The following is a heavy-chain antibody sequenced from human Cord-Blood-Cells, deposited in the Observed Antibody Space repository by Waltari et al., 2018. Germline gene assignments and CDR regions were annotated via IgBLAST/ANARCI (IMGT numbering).Heavy chain of an antibody. Sequence: QVQLQQWGAGLLKPSETLSLTCAVYGGSFSGYYWSWTRQPPGKGLEWIGEINHSGSTNYNPSLKSRVTISVDTSKNQFSLKLSSVTAADTAVYYCARSPYYYYYMDVWGKGTTVTVSS. V-gene: IGHV4-34*01. CDR2: INHSGST. CDR3: ARSPYYYYYMDV. CDR1: GGSFSGYY. J-gene: IGHJ6*03.